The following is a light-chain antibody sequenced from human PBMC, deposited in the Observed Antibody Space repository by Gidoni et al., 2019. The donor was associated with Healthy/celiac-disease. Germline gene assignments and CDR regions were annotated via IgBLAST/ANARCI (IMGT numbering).Light chain of an antibody. Sequence: EIVLTQSPATLSLSPGERATLSCRASQSVSSYLAWYQQKPGQAPRLLIYDASNRATGIPARFSGSGSGTDFTITISSLEPEDFAVYYCQQRSNWPRTFGQXTKVEIK. CDR2: DAS. CDR3: QQRSNWPRT. J-gene: IGKJ1*01. CDR1: QSVSSY. V-gene: IGKV3-11*01.